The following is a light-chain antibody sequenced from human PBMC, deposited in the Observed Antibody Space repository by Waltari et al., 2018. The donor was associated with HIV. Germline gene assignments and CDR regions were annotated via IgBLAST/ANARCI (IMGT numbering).Light chain of an antibody. J-gene: IGLJ2*01. V-gene: IGLV3-21*02. CDR2: DDS. CDR1: NIGTKS. CDR3: QVWDSSSDCV. Sequence: SYVVTQPPSVSVAPGQTARLAYGKNNIGTKSVHWYQQKPGQAPVLVVYDDSDRPSGIPERFSGSKSGNTATLIISRVEAGDEADYYCQVWDSSSDCVFGGGTRLTVL.